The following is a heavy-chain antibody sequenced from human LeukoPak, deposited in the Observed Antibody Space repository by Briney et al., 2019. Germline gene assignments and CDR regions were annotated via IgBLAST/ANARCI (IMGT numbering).Heavy chain of an antibody. D-gene: IGHD3-22*01. CDR3: ARGSIYYDSSGCPVY. CDR1: GYTFTGYY. Sequence: ASLKVSCKASGYTFTGYYMHWVRQAPGQGLEWMGWINPNSGGTNYAQKFQGRVTMTRDTSISTAYMELSRLRSDDTAVYYCARGSIYYDSSGCPVYWGQGTLVTVSS. V-gene: IGHV1-2*02. CDR2: INPNSGGT. J-gene: IGHJ4*02.